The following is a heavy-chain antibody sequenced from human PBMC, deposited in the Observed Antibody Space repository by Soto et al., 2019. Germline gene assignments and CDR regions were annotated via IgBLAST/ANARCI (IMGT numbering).Heavy chain of an antibody. CDR1: GCTFSSYA. J-gene: IGHJ3*02. CDR3: ARTIVPNDAFDI. CDR2: IIPIFGTA. D-gene: IGHD1-26*01. Sequence: SVKVSCKASGCTFSSYAISWVRQAPGQGLEWMGGIIPIFGTANYAQKFQGRVTITADESTSTAYMELSSLRSEDTAVYYCARTIVPNDAFDIWGQGTMVTVSS. V-gene: IGHV1-69*13.